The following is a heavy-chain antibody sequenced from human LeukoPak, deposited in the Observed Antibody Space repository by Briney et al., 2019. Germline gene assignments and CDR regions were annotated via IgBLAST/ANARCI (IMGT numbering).Heavy chain of an antibody. CDR1: GGSISSSSYY. J-gene: IGHJ4*02. Sequence: SETLSLTCTVSGGSISSSSYYWGWIRQPPGKGLERIGSIYYTGSTYYNPSLKSRVTISVDTSKNQFSLKLSSVTAADTAVYYCARQLGYCSSTSCYADKVDYWGQGTLVTVSS. D-gene: IGHD2-2*01. V-gene: IGHV4-39*01. CDR2: IYYTGST. CDR3: ARQLGYCSSTSCYADKVDY.